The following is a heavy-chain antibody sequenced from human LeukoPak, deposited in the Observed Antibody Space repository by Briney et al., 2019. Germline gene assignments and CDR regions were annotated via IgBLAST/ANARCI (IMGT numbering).Heavy chain of an antibody. D-gene: IGHD3-16*01. Sequence: ASVKVSCKASGYTFTSYDINWVRQATGQGLEWMGWMNPNSGNTGYAQKFQGRVTMTRNTSISTAYMELSSLRSEDTAVYYCARGPNYGRGGTYYYYGMDVWGQGTTVTVSS. J-gene: IGHJ6*02. CDR1: GYTFTSYD. V-gene: IGHV1-8*01. CDR2: MNPNSGNT. CDR3: ARGPNYGRGGTYYYYGMDV.